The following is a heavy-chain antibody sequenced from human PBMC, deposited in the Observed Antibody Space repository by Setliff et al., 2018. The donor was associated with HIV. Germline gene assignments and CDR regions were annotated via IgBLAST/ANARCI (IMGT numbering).Heavy chain of an antibody. CDR3: ARRRDGSSWYRGDFDY. V-gene: IGHV4-34*01. J-gene: IGHJ4*02. D-gene: IGHD6-13*01. CDR1: GGSFSDYY. CDR2: IDHRGRP. Sequence: PSETLSLTCGIYGGSFSDYYWSWIRQPPGKGLEWSGEIDHRGRPKYNPSLNSRVTMSVDKSRNQFSLKVRSVTAADTAVYYCARRRDGSSWYRGDFDYWGQGTLVTVSS.